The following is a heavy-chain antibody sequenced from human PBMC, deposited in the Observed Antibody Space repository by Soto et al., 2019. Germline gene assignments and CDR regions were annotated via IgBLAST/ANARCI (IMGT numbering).Heavy chain of an antibody. V-gene: IGHV1-18*01. CDR1: GYTFTSYV. CDR3: ARVRRKGVVVTAIDAFDI. D-gene: IGHD2-21*02. CDR2: ISAYNGNT. J-gene: IGHJ3*02. Sequence: ASVKVYCKASGYTFTSYVISWVRQVHGQGLEWMGWISAYNGNTNYAQKLQGRVTMTTDTSTSTAYMELRSLGSDDTAVYYCARVRRKGVVVTAIDAFDIWGQGTMVTVS.